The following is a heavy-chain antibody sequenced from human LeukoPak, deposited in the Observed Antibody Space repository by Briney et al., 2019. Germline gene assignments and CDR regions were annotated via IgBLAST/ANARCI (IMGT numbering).Heavy chain of an antibody. CDR2: IFPVFGTP. CDR1: GGTFNTFA. V-gene: IGHV1-69*13. Sequence: SVKVSCKASGGTFNTFAICWVRQAPGQGLVWMGGIFPVFGTPTYAQKFQGRVTITADESTRTAHMELRSLRSDDTAVYYCARGPHTSSWYKHAFDIWAQGTMVTVSS. J-gene: IGHJ3*02. CDR3: ARGPHTSSWYKHAFDI. D-gene: IGHD6-13*01.